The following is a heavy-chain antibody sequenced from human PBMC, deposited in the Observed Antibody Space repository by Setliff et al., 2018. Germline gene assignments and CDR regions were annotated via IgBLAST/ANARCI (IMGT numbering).Heavy chain of an antibody. D-gene: IGHD4-17*01. V-gene: IGHV3-33*08. CDR3: AREARHFGDFDFDF. Sequence: PGESLKISCAAFGFTFNTYAMHWVRQAPGKGLEWVAVIWYDGSHPNYADSVKGRFTISRDNSKNTLYLQMNSLRPEDTAVYFCAREARHFGDFDFDFWGQGTLVTVSS. J-gene: IGHJ4*01. CDR1: GFTFNTYA. CDR2: IWYDGSHP.